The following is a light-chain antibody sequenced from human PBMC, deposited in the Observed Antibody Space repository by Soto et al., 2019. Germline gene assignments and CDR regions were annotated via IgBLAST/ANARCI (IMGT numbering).Light chain of an antibody. CDR3: SSYTSTNTLV. Sequence: QSALTQPASVSGSPGQSITISCTGTSSDVGGYNSVSWYQQHPDKAPPLMIFDVSNRPSGISDRFSGSKSGNTASLTISGLQAEDEADYYCSSYTSTNTLVFGGGTKLTVL. J-gene: IGLJ2*01. CDR2: DVS. CDR1: SSDVGGYNS. V-gene: IGLV2-14*03.